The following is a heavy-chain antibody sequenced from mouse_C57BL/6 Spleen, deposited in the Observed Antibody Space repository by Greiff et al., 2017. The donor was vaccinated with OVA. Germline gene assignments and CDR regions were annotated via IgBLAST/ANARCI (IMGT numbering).Heavy chain of an antibody. Sequence: QVQLQQPGAELVKPGASVKLSCKASGYTFTSYWMQWVKQRPGQGLEWIGEIDPSDSYTNYNQKFKGKATLTVDTSSSTAYMQLSSLTSEDSAVYDCATKGYGSRYWYFDVWGTGTTVTVSS. V-gene: IGHV1-50*01. J-gene: IGHJ1*03. CDR1: GYTFTSYW. CDR2: IDPSDSYT. D-gene: IGHD1-1*01. CDR3: ATKGYGSRYWYFDV.